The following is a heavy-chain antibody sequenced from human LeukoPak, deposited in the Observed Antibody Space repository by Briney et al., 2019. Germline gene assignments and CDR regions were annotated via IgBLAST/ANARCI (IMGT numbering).Heavy chain of an antibody. CDR2: IWYDGSNK. CDR3: ARGWNPVLTGYYNHIDY. V-gene: IGHV3-33*01. J-gene: IGHJ4*02. D-gene: IGHD3-9*01. CDR1: GFTFSSYG. Sequence: GGSLRLSCAASGFTFSSYGMHWVRQAPGKGLEWVAVIWYDGSNKYYADSVKGRFTISRDNSKNTLYLQMNSLRAEDTAVYYCARGWNPVLTGYYNHIDYWGQGTLVTVSS.